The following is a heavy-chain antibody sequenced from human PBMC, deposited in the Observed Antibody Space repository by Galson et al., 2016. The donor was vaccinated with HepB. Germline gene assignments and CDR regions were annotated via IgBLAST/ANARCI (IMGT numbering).Heavy chain of an antibody. CDR2: LSNYNGKT. CDR1: GNTFTNYG. D-gene: IGHD3-3*01. Sequence: SVKVSCKASGNTFTNYGINWVRQAPGQGLEWMGWLSNYNGKTNYAQRFQGRVTMTTDTSTSTAHMELRSLRYEDTAVYYCARGSAIGPLAKFDYWGQGTLVTVSS. J-gene: IGHJ4*02. CDR3: ARGSAIGPLAKFDY. V-gene: IGHV1-18*01.